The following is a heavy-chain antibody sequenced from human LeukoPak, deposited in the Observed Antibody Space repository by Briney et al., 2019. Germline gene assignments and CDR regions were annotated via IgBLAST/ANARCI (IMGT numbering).Heavy chain of an antibody. CDR2: INGSGDKT. V-gene: IGHV3-23*01. CDR3: AELGITMIGGV. J-gene: IGHJ6*04. D-gene: IGHD3-10*02. Sequence: GGSLRLSCAASGFTLSNYAMNWVRQAPGKGLEWVSSINGSGDKTYYADSVRGRFTISRDNSKNTLYLQMNSLRAEDTAVYYCAELGITMIGGVWGKGTTVTISS. CDR1: GFTLSNYA.